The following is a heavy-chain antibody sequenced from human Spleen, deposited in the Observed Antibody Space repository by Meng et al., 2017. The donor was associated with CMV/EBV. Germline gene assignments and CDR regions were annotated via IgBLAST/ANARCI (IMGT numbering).Heavy chain of an antibody. V-gene: IGHV3-74*01. CDR2: INSDGSST. D-gene: IGHD3-22*01. J-gene: IGHJ4*02. Sequence: GESLKISCAASGFTFSSYWMHWVRQAPGKGLVWVSRINSDGSSTTNADSVKGRFTISRDNAKNTLYLQMNSLRAEDTAVCYCVRVNRGYYGLYFNYWGQGTLVTVSS. CDR1: GFTFSSYW. CDR3: VRVNRGYYGLYFNY.